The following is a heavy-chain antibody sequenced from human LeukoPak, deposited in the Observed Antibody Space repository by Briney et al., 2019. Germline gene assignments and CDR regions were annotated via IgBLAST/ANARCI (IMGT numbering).Heavy chain of an antibody. D-gene: IGHD3-22*01. CDR3: ARDYYDSSGYFH. CDR1: GGSISRGNYY. J-gene: IGHJ4*02. Sequence: SQTLSLTCSISGGSISRGNYYWTWTRQPAGKGLEWIGRIYTSGSTNYNPSLKSRVTISVDTSKNQFFLKLSSVTAADTAVYYCARDYYDSSGYFHWGQGTLVTVSS. CDR2: IYTSGST. V-gene: IGHV4-61*02.